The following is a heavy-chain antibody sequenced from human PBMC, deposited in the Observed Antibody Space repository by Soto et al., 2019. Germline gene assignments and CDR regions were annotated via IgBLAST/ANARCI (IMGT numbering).Heavy chain of an antibody. Sequence: SVKVSCKASGGTFSSYAISWVRQAPGQGLEWMGGIIPIFGTANYAQKFQGRVTITADESTSTAYMELSSLRSEDTAVYYCARDWGHDYGDYRETDLQLFDIWGQGTMVTVSS. J-gene: IGHJ3*02. CDR3: ARDWGHDYGDYRETDLQLFDI. D-gene: IGHD4-17*01. CDR1: GGTFSSYA. CDR2: IIPIFGTA. V-gene: IGHV1-69*13.